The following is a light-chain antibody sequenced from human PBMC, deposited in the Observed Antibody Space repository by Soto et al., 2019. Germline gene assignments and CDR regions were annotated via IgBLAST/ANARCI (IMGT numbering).Light chain of an antibody. CDR3: SSYAGSNIGV. CDR2: EVT. Sequence: QSALTQPPSASGSPGQSVTISCTGTSSDVGGYDYVSWYQHHPGKAPKLMIYEVTKRPSGVPDRFSGSKSGNTASLTVSGLQAEDGADYYCSSYAGSNIGVFGTGTKLTVL. J-gene: IGLJ1*01. V-gene: IGLV2-8*01. CDR1: SSDVGGYDY.